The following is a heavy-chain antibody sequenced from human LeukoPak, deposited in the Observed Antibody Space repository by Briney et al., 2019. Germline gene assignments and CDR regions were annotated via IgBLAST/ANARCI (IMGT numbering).Heavy chain of an antibody. CDR2: INWNGGGT. V-gene: IGHV3-20*04. D-gene: IGHD3-10*01. Sequence: GGSLRLSCAASGFTFDDYGMSWVRQAPGKGLEWVSGINWNGGGTGYADSVKGRLTISRDNAKNSLYLQMNSLRAEDTALYYCARDRGIYGSGSYGSSYYFDYWGQGTLVTVSS. J-gene: IGHJ4*02. CDR1: GFTFDDYG. CDR3: ARDRGIYGSGSYGSSYYFDY.